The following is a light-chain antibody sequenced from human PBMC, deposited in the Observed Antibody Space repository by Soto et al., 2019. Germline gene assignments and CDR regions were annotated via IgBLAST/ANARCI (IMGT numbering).Light chain of an antibody. CDR1: QTVSRNS. J-gene: IGKJ1*01. Sequence: EIVLTQSPGTLSLSPGERATLSCRASQTVSRNSLAWYQQNPGQAPRVLVYGASSRATGIPARFSGSGSGTDFTLTISSLEPEDFAVYYCQQRSNWPRTFGQGTKVEIK. CDR3: QQRSNWPRT. CDR2: GAS. V-gene: IGKV3D-20*02.